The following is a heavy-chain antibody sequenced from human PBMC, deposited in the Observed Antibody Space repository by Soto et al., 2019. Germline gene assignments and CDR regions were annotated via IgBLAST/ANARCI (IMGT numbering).Heavy chain of an antibody. CDR3: ARSQGSSTSLEIYYYYYYGMDI. CDR1: GGTFSSYA. Sequence: KKMWASVKVSCKASGGTFSSYAISWVRPAPGQGLEWMGGVIPIYGTANYAQKFQSRVTITADESTSTAYMELSSLRSEDTAVYYCARSQGSSTSLEIYYYYYYGMDIWGQGTTVTVSS. D-gene: IGHD2-2*01. CDR2: VIPIYGTA. V-gene: IGHV1-69*13. J-gene: IGHJ6*02.